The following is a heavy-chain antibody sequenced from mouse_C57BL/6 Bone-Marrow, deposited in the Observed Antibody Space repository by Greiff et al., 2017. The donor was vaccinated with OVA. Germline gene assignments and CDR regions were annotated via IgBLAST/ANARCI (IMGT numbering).Heavy chain of an antibody. J-gene: IGHJ4*01. Sequence: EVKLMESGGGLVKPGGSLKLSCAASGFTFSSYAMSWVRQTPEKRLEWVATISDGGSYTYYPDNVKGRFTISRDNAKNNLYLQMSHLKSEDTAMYYCASGGATMVTAASYYCAMDYWGQGTSVTVSA. D-gene: IGHD2-2*01. CDR1: GFTFSSYA. CDR3: ASGGATMVTAASYYCAMDY. CDR2: ISDGGSYT. V-gene: IGHV5-4*03.